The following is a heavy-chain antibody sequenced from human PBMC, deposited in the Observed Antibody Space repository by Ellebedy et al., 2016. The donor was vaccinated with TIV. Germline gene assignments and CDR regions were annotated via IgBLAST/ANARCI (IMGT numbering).Heavy chain of an antibody. J-gene: IGHJ6*02. CDR1: GGSMRTYY. CDR2: IYTSGNT. Sequence: MPSETLSLTCTVSGGSMRTYYWSWIRRPAGKGLEWIGRIYTSGNTHYNPSLRSRVTISVDTSKNQFSLRLTSVTAADTAVYYCARSGEVLGYYYGMDVWGQGTTVTVSS. CDR3: ARSGEVLGYYYGMDV. D-gene: IGHD3-10*01. V-gene: IGHV4-4*07.